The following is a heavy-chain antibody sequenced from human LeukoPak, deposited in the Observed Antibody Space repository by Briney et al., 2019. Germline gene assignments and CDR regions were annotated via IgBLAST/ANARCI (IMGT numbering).Heavy chain of an antibody. CDR3: ARARLATGYYFDC. V-gene: IGHV3-11*05. CDR1: GFSFSDYY. Sequence: GGSLRLSCAASGFSFSDYYMGWIRQPPGKGLEWVSYISTTTGYTNYADSVKGRFSISRDNAKNSLSLQMNSLRAEDTALYYCARARLATGYYFDCWGQGTLVTISS. D-gene: IGHD3-9*01. J-gene: IGHJ4*02. CDR2: ISTTTGYT.